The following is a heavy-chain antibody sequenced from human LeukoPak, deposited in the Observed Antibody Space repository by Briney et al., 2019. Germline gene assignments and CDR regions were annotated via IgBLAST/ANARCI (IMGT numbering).Heavy chain of an antibody. CDR2: MNPNSGNT. CDR3: ARDRSSRYYFDY. CDR1: GYTFTSYD. D-gene: IGHD6-13*01. J-gene: IGHJ4*02. V-gene: IGHV1-8*01. Sequence: AASVKVSCKAPGYTFTSYDINWVRQATGQGLEWMGWMNPNSGNTGYAQKFQGRVTMTRNTSISTAYMELSSLRSEDTAVYYCARDRSSRYYFDYWGQGTLVTVSS.